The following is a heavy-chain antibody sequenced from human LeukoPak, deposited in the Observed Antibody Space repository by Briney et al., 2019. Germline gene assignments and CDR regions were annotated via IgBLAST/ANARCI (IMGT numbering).Heavy chain of an antibody. J-gene: IGHJ5*02. D-gene: IGHD2-21*01. CDR1: GGTFSSYA. CDR2: IIPIFGTA. CDR3: ARKMIAIWANWLDP. Sequence: SVKVSCKASGGTFSSYAISWVRQAPGQGLEWMEGIIPIFGTANYAQKFQGRVTITADESTSTAYMELSSLRSEDTAVYYCARKMIAIWANWLDPWGQGTLVTVSS. V-gene: IGHV1-69*13.